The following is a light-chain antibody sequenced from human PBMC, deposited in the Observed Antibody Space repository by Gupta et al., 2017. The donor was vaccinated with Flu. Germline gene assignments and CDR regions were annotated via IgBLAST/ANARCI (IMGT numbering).Light chain of an antibody. V-gene: IGLV2-11*01. Sequence: QSAPTQPRSVSGSPGQSITISCTGSSNDVGGSNRVSWYQQRPGKAPKLILYYVTERPSGVPDRFSGSKPGNTASLTISGLQADDEADYYCSSHAGRVTWVFGTGTTVTVL. J-gene: IGLJ1*01. CDR3: SSHAGRVTWV. CDR1: SNDVGGSNR. CDR2: YVT.